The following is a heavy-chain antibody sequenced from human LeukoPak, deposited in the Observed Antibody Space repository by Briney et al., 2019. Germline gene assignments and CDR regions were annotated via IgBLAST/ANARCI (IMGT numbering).Heavy chain of an antibody. J-gene: IGHJ4*02. CDR1: GFPLNKYW. CDR3: TATPWGGAAAIFDY. CDR2: ISGDGDFK. V-gene: IGHV3-74*01. Sequence: PGGSLRLSCAASGFPLNKYWIHWVRQTPQNGLERVSGISGDGDFKRNADSVRGRFSIFTDNAKNTVFLQVNSLRGEDTAVYYCTATPWGGAAAIFDYWGQGTLVTVSS. D-gene: IGHD6-25*01.